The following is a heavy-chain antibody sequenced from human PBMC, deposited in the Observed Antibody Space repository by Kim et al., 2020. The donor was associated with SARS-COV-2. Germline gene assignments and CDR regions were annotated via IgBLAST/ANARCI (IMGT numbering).Heavy chain of an antibody. CDR3: ARGGFGGYFDCLDY. J-gene: IGHJ4*02. Sequence: SPSLQGQVTISADQSISTAYLQWSSLKASDTAMYYCARGGFGGYFDCLDYWGQGTLVTVSS. V-gene: IGHV5-51*01. D-gene: IGHD3-9*01.